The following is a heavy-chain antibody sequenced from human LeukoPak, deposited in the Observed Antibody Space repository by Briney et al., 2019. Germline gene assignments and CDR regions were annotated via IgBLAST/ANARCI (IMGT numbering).Heavy chain of an antibody. Sequence: GGSLRLSCAVSGFTSSSYAMHWVRQAPGKGLEWVAVISYDGTNKYYADSVKGRFTISRDNSKNTLYLQMNSLRAEDTAVYYCARDGGDSTRYCSSSSCYSFNYWGQGTLVTVSS. D-gene: IGHD2-2*02. CDR2: ISYDGTNK. CDR1: GFTSSSYA. J-gene: IGHJ4*02. V-gene: IGHV3-30-3*01. CDR3: ARDGGDSTRYCSSSSCYSFNY.